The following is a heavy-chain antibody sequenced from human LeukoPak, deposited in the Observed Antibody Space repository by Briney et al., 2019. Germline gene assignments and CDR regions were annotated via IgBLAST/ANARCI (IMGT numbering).Heavy chain of an antibody. CDR3: ARARRPMVRGVKRDHLKPTYYYYMDV. Sequence: ASVKVSCKASGGTFSSYAISWVRQAPGQGLEWMGGIIPIFGTANYAQKFQGRVTITADKSTSTAYMELSSLRSEDTAVYYCARARRPMVRGVKRDHLKPTYYYYMDVWGKGTTVTVSS. D-gene: IGHD3-10*01. CDR2: IIPIFGTA. CDR1: GGTFSSYA. V-gene: IGHV1-69*06. J-gene: IGHJ6*03.